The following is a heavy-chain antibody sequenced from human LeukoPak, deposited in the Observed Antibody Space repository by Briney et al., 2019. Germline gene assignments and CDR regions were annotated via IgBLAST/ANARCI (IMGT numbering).Heavy chain of an antibody. V-gene: IGHV1-24*01. Sequence: ASVKVSCKVSGCTLTELSMHWVRQAPGKGLEWMGGFDPEDGETIYAQKSQGRVTMTEDTSTDTAYMELSSLRSEDTAVYYCTIRFLDPQHHYYYGMDVWGQGTTVTVSS. CDR3: TIRFLDPQHHYYYGMDV. CDR1: GCTLTELS. J-gene: IGHJ6*02. D-gene: IGHD3-3*01. CDR2: FDPEDGET.